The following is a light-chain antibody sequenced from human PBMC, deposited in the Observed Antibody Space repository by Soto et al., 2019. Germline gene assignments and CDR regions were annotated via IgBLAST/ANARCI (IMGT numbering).Light chain of an antibody. CDR2: GAS. CDR3: QHYGTSHIT. V-gene: IGKV3-20*01. J-gene: IGKJ5*01. CDR1: QTIYSKY. Sequence: ELVLTQSPGTLSLSPGARATLSCRASQTIYSKYLASYQKKPGQAPRRVIYGASFSATGIPDRVSGSVSGTDFTLTISGLEPEDFAVYYGQHYGTSHITFVQGTRLDI.